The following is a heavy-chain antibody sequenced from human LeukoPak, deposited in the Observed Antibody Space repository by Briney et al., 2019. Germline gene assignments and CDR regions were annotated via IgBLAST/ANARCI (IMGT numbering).Heavy chain of an antibody. CDR1: GYTFTGYY. J-gene: IGHJ4*02. CDR2: INPNSGGT. Sequence: ASVKVSCKASGYTFTGYYMHWVRQAPGQGLEWMGWINPNSGGTNYAQKFQGRVTMTRDTSISTAYMELSRLRSDDTAVYYCARVGGYCSGGSCYSDDYWGQGTLVTVFS. CDR3: ARVGGYCSGGSCYSDDY. D-gene: IGHD2-15*01. V-gene: IGHV1-2*02.